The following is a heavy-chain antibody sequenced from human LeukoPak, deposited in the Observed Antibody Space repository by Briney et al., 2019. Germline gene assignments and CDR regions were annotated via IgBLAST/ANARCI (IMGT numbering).Heavy chain of an antibody. CDR1: GYTFTSYY. CDR2: INPSGGST. J-gene: IGHJ3*02. Sequence: ASVKVSCKASGYTFTSYYMHWVRQAPGQGLEWMGIINPSGGSTSYAQKFQGRVTMTRDTSTSTVYMELSSLRSEDTAVYYCARRASSAWYYDFWSGPRGDAFDIWGQGTMVTVSS. D-gene: IGHD3-3*01. CDR3: ARRASSAWYYDFWSGPRGDAFDI. V-gene: IGHV1-46*01.